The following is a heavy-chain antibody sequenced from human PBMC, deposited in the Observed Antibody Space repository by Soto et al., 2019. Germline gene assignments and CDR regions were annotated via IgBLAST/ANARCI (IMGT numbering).Heavy chain of an antibody. CDR1: GFTFSNAW. CDR3: TTDITMVRGVVPDY. D-gene: IGHD3-10*01. J-gene: IGHJ4*02. Sequence: EVQLVESGGGLVKPGGSLRLSCAASGFTFSNAWMNWVRQAPGKGLEWVGRIKSKTDGGTTDYAAPVKGRFTISRDDSKNTLYLQMNSLKTEDTAVYYCTTDITMVRGVVPDYWGQGTLVTVSS. V-gene: IGHV3-15*07. CDR2: IKSKTDGGTT.